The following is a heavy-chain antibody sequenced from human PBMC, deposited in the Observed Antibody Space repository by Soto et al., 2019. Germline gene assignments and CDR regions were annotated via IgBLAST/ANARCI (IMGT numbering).Heavy chain of an antibody. CDR3: ARGEAWYYDFWSGYYEYFQH. J-gene: IGHJ1*01. V-gene: IGHV4-34*01. CDR1: GGSFSGYY. D-gene: IGHD3-3*01. Sequence: SETLSLTCAVYGGSFSGYYWSWIRQPPGKGLEWIGEINHSGSTNYNPSLKSRVTISVDTSKNQFSLKLRSVTAADTAVYYCARGEAWYYDFWSGYYEYFQHWGQGTLVTVSS. CDR2: INHSGST.